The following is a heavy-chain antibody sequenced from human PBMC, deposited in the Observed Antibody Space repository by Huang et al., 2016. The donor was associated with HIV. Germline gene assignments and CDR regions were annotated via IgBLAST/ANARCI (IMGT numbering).Heavy chain of an antibody. CDR3: ARQGVGDFVVEPTGLGAFDI. V-gene: IGHV5-51*01. D-gene: IGHD2-2*01. J-gene: IGHJ3*02. CDR2: IYPGDSDT. CDR1: GYTFNGYW. Sequence: EVQLVQSGAVVKKPGESLKISCKGSGYTFNGYWIGWVRQMPGKGLEGMGIIYPGDSDTTDSPSFQGQVTSSADKSISTAYLQWSGLKASDIAMYYCARQGVGDFVVEPTGLGAFDIWGQGTMVTVSS.